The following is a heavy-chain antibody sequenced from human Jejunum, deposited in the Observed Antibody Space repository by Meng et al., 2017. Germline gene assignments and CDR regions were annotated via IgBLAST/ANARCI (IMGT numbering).Heavy chain of an antibody. CDR3: ARERSYCSSVSCYEFDY. V-gene: IGHV4-38-2*02. J-gene: IGHJ4*02. Sequence: SETLSLTCAVSGYSISSGYYWTWIRQAPGKGLEWIATIYYTGSTYCNPSLKSRVTISVNTSKNYFSLRMTSVTAADTAVYYCARERSYCSSVSCYEFDYWGQGTLVTVSS. CDR2: IYYTGST. CDR1: GYSISSGYY. D-gene: IGHD2-2*01.